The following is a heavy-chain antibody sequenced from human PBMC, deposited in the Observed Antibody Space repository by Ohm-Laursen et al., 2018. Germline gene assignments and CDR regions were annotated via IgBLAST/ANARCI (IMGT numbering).Heavy chain of an antibody. CDR2: ISSSGKTI. D-gene: IGHD1-14*01. Sequence: GSLRLSCSASGFTLSNYEMNWVRQAPGMGLEWVSYISSSGKTIYYADSVKGRFTISRDNAKNSLYLQMNSLRADDTAVYYCARDDPDHGGAMDYWGQGTLVTVSS. V-gene: IGHV3-48*03. CDR3: ARDDPDHGGAMDY. J-gene: IGHJ4*02. CDR1: GFTLSNYE.